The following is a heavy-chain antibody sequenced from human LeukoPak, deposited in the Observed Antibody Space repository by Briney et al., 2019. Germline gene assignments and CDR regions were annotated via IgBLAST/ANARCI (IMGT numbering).Heavy chain of an antibody. Sequence: ASVKVSCKASGYTFTGYYMHWVRQAPGQGPEWMGWINPNSGGTNYAQKFQGRVTMTRDTSISTAYMELSRLRSDDTAVYYCAREVQGELWFGELSIDYWGQGTLVTVSS. CDR2: INPNSGGT. CDR1: GYTFTGYY. D-gene: IGHD3-10*01. J-gene: IGHJ4*02. V-gene: IGHV1-2*02. CDR3: AREVQGELWFGELSIDY.